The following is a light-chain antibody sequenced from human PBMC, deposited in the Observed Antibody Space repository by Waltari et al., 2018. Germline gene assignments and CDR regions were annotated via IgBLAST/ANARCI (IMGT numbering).Light chain of an antibody. CDR3: QQYGSSPRT. CDR1: QSVSTTY. V-gene: IGKV3-20*01. J-gene: IGKJ1*01. CDR2: GSS. Sequence: EIVLTQSPGTLSLSPGEGATLSCRASQSVSTTYLAWYQQKPGQAPRLLIYGSSSRATGIPDRFSGSGSGTDFKLTISRLEPEYFAVYYCQQYGSSPRTFGQGTKVEIK.